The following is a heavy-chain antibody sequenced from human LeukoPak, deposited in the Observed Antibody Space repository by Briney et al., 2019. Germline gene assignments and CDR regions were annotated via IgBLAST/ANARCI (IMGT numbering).Heavy chain of an antibody. J-gene: IGHJ3*02. D-gene: IGHD3-10*01. V-gene: IGHV1-2*02. Sequence: ASVKVSCKASVYTFTGYYMHWVRQAPGQGLEWMGWINPNSGGTNYAQKFQGRVTMTRDTSISTAYMELSRLRSDDTAVYYCAREMDGSGSYSPDAFDIWGQGTMVTVSS. CDR1: VYTFTGYY. CDR3: AREMDGSGSYSPDAFDI. CDR2: INPNSGGT.